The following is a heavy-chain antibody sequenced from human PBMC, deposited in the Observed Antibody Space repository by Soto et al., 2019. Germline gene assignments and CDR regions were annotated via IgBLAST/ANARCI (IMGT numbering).Heavy chain of an antibody. J-gene: IGHJ4*02. V-gene: IGHV3-11*01. CDR2: IGGTSNVI. D-gene: IGHD6-25*01. Sequence: QVQLVESGGALVEPGGSLRLSCEASGFIFSANYMTWIRQAPGKGLEWVSYIGGTSNVIYYADSVKGRFTISRDNAKNSLYLQMNSLRAEDTAVYYCARVGLSAADFDYWGRGAPVTVSS. CDR1: GFIFSANY. CDR3: ARVGLSAADFDY.